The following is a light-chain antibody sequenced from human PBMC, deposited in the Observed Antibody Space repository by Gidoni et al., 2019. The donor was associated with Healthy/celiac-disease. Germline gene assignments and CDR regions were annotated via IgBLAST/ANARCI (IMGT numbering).Light chain of an antibody. CDR3: CSYAGSSTLYV. V-gene: IGLV2-23*01. CDR1: TSDVGSYNL. Sequence: QSALTQPASVSGSPGQSSTLSCTGTTSDVGSYNLGSWYQQHPGKAPKLMIYEGSKRPSGVSNRFSGSKPGNTASLTISGLQAEDEADYYCCSYAGSSTLYVFGTGTKVTVL. CDR2: EGS. J-gene: IGLJ1*01.